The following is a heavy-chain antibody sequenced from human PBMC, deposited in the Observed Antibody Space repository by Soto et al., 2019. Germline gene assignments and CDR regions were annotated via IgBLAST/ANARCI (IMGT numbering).Heavy chain of an antibody. V-gene: IGHV1-69*06. CDR1: GGTFSSYA. CDR2: IIPIFGTA. CDR3: ARVHLYGSGSYYNSFLDY. Sequence: SVKVSCKASGGTFSSYAISWVRQAPGQGLEWMGGIIPIFGTANYAQKFQGRVTITADKSTSTAYMELSSLRSEDTAVYYCARVHLYGSGSYYNSFLDYWGQGTLVTVSS. J-gene: IGHJ4*02. D-gene: IGHD3-10*01.